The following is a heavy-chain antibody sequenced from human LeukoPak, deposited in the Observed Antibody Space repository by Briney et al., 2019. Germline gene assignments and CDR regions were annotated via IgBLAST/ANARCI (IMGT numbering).Heavy chain of an antibody. V-gene: IGHV3-7*01. D-gene: IGHD3-10*01. CDR1: GFTFSSYA. Sequence: GGSLRLSCAASGFTFSSYAMSWVRQAPGKGLEWVANIRQDGSEKYYVDSVKGRFTISRDNAKNTAYLEMNSLRAEDTAVYYCARDVTYFDSSNYNDALELWGQGTMVTVSS. J-gene: IGHJ3*01. CDR2: IRQDGSEK. CDR3: ARDVTYFDSSNYNDALEL.